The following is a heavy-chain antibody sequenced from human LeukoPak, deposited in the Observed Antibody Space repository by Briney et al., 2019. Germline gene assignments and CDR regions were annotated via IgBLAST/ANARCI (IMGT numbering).Heavy chain of an antibody. V-gene: IGHV4-39*01. CDR2: IYYSGST. CDR3: ARHEYYGLEGGFDY. CDR1: GFTFSDYY. Sequence: LRLSCAASGFTFSDYYMSWIRRPPGKGLEWIGNIYYSGSTYYNPSLKSRVTISVDTSKNQFSLKLSSVTAADTAVYYCARHEYYGLEGGFDYWGQGTLVTVSS. D-gene: IGHD3-10*01. J-gene: IGHJ4*02.